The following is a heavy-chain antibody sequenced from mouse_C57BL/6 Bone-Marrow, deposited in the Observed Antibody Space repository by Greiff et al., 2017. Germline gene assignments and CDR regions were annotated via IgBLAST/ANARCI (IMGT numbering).Heavy chain of an antibody. V-gene: IGHV2-2*02. CDR1: GFSLTSYG. J-gene: IGHJ1*03. CDR2: IWSGGST. CDR3: ARRPFGV. Sequence: VQRVESGPGLVQPSQSLSITCTVSGFSLTSYGVPCVRQSPGKGLEWLGVIWSGGSTDYNAAFISRLGISKDNPKSQVFFKMNSLQAIDTAIYYCARRPFGVWGTGTTVTVSS.